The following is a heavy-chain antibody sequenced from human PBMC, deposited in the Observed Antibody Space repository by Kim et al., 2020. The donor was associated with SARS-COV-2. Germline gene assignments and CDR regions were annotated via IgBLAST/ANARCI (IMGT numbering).Heavy chain of an antibody. CDR1: GESFSGYY. D-gene: IGHD1-1*01. V-gene: IGHV4-34*01. Sequence: SETLSLTCAVYGESFSGYYWNWIRQPPGKGLEWIGEINHSGSTNYNPSLKSRVTISVDTSKNQFSLKLSAVTAADTAVYYCARGGLGYRPVDYGMDVWGQGTTVTVSS. CDR3: ARGGLGYRPVDYGMDV. J-gene: IGHJ6*02. CDR2: INHSGST.